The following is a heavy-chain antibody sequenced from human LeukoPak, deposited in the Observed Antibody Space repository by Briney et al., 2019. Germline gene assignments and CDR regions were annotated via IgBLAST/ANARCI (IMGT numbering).Heavy chain of an antibody. CDR1: GYTFTGYY. V-gene: IGHV1-2*02. J-gene: IGHJ4*02. D-gene: IGHD4-23*01. Sequence: ASVKVSCKASGYTFTGYYMHWVRQAPGQGLEWMGWINPKSGGTNYAQKFQGRVTMTRDTSISTGYMELSRLRSDDTAGYYCARDSITWYGGNSVVLDYWGQGTLVTVSS. CDR3: ARDSITWYGGNSVVLDY. CDR2: INPKSGGT.